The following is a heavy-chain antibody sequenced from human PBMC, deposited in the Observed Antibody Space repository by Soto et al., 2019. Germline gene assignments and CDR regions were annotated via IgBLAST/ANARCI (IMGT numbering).Heavy chain of an antibody. V-gene: IGHV1-18*01. D-gene: IGHD3-9*01. CDR1: GYTFTSYG. J-gene: IGHJ5*02. Sequence: ASVKVSCKASGYTFTSYGISWVRQAPGQGLEWMGWISAYNGNTNYAQKLQGRVTMTTDTSTSTAYMELRSLRSDDTAVYYCARDIPLRYFDWLSPSPNWFDPWAQGTLVPVSS. CDR2: ISAYNGNT. CDR3: ARDIPLRYFDWLSPSPNWFDP.